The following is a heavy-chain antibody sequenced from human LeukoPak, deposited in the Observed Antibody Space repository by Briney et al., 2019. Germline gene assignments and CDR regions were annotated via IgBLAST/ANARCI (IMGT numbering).Heavy chain of an antibody. V-gene: IGHV4-59*12. CDR2: IYYSGST. CDR1: GGSISSYY. Sequence: PSETLSLTCTVSGGSISSYYWSWIRQPPGKGLEWIGYIYYSGSTNYNPSLKSRVTISVDTSKNQFSLKLSSVTAADTAVYYCARRQWLVRLNWFDPWGQGILVSVSS. CDR3: ARRQWLVRLNWFDP. J-gene: IGHJ5*02. D-gene: IGHD6-19*01.